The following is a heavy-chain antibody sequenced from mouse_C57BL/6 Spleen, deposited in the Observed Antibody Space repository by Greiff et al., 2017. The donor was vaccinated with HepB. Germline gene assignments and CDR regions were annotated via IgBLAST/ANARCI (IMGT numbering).Heavy chain of an antibody. CDR2: IYPGGGYT. J-gene: IGHJ2*01. CDR1: GYTFTNYW. D-gene: IGHD1-1*01. Sequence: QVQLQQSGAELVRPGTSVKMSCKASGYTFTNYWIGWAKQRPGHGLAFIGDIYPGGGYTNYNEKFKGKATLTADKSSSTAYMQFSSLTSEDSAIYYCARSGPLRYQRGYYFDYWGQGTTLTVSS. CDR3: ARSGPLRYQRGYYFDY. V-gene: IGHV1-63*01.